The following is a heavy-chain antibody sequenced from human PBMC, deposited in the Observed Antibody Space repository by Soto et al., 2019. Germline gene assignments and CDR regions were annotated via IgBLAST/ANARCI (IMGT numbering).Heavy chain of an antibody. CDR3: ATSNPILRFFDWHVLDAFDI. CDR1: GFTVSSNY. D-gene: IGHD3-9*01. Sequence: PGGSLRLSCAASGFTVSSNYMSWVRQAPGKGLEWVSVIYSGGSTYYADSVKGRFTISRDNSKNALYLQMNSLRAEDTAVYYCATSNPILRFFDWHVLDAFDIWGQGTMLTVSS. CDR2: IYSGGST. J-gene: IGHJ3*02. V-gene: IGHV3-66*01.